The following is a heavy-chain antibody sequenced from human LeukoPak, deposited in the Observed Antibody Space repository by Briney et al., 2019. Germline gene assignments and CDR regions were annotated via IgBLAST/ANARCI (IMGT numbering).Heavy chain of an antibody. CDR2: ISGSGGST. D-gene: IGHD3-22*01. Sequence: GGSLRLSCAASGFTFSSYAMSWVRQAPGKGLEWVSAISGSGGSTYYADSVKGRFTIPRDNSKNTLYLQMNSLRAEDTAVYYCAKHYDSSGYYYRRGMDVWGQGTTVTVSS. CDR3: AKHYDSSGYYYRRGMDV. CDR1: GFTFSSYA. J-gene: IGHJ6*02. V-gene: IGHV3-23*01.